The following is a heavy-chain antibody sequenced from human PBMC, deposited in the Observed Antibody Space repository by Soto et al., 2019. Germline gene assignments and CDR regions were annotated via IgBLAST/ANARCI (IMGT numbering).Heavy chain of an antibody. V-gene: IGHV3-23*01. CDR1: GFTFNNYG. D-gene: IGHD4-17*01. Sequence: EVQLLEAGGGFVQPGGFLRLSCTAFGFTFNNYGMSWVRQAPGKGLEWVSAIIGPGDKLYYADSVTGRFTMSRDNSKNPLYLQLNNLRVDDMAIYYCAKDRDYGDSYPFDGWGQGTLVTVS. J-gene: IGHJ4*02. CDR2: IIGPGDKL. CDR3: AKDRDYGDSYPFDG.